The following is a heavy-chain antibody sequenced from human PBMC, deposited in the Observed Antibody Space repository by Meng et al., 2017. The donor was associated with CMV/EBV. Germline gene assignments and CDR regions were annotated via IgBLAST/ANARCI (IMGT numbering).Heavy chain of an antibody. CDR3: ARLSSHYGFGSGFCVGDGFDM. CDR1: GYSFTNYW. J-gene: IGHJ3*02. V-gene: IGHV5-51*01. Sequence: KVSCKASGYSFTNYWIGWVRQLPGKGREWMGIIYPGDSDTRYSPSFQGQVTISADHSISTAYLQWWSSLKASDTAMYYCARLSSHYGFGSGFCVGDGFDMWGQGTMVTVSS. CDR2: IYPGDSDT. D-gene: IGHD3-3*01.